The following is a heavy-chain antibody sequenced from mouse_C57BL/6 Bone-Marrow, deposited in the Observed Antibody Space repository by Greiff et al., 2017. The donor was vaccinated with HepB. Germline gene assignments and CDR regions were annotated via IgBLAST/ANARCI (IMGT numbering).Heavy chain of an antibody. J-gene: IGHJ2*01. D-gene: IGHD2-4*01. CDR2: IYPGNSDT. CDR1: GYTFTSYW. V-gene: IGHV1-5*01. Sequence: EVKLMESGTVLARPGASVKMSCKTSGYTFTSYWMHWVKQRPGQGLEWIGAIYPGNSDTSYNQKFKGKAKLTAVTSASTAYMELSSLTNEDSAVYYCTRSRYDYDGYYFDYWGQGTTLTVSS. CDR3: TRSRYDYDGYYFDY.